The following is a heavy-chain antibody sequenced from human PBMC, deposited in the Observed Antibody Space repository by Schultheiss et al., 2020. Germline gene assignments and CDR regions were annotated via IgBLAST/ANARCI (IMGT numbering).Heavy chain of an antibody. J-gene: IGHJ4*02. CDR1: GGSISSGYY. CDR2: IYYSGST. V-gene: IGHV4-61*01. D-gene: IGHD2-2*01. CDR3: AREGARRVVVPAVIKGLDY. Sequence: SETLSLTCTVSGGSISSGYYWGWIRQPPGKGLEWIGYIYYSGSTNYNPSLKSRVTISVDTSKNQFSLKLSSVTAADTAVYYCAREGARRVVVPAVIKGLDYWGQGTLVTVSS.